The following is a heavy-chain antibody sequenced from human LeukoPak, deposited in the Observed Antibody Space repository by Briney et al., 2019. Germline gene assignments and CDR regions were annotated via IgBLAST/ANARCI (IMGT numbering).Heavy chain of an antibody. CDR2: IYHSGST. J-gene: IGHJ2*01. Sequence: PSETLSLTCTVSGYSISSGYYWGWIRQPPGKGLEWIRSIYHSGSTYYNPSLKSRVTISVDTSKNQFSLKLSSVTAADTAVYYCASPLTGASYWYFDLWGRGTLVTVSS. CDR3: ASPLTGASYWYFDL. CDR1: GYSISSGYY. V-gene: IGHV4-38-2*02. D-gene: IGHD7-27*01.